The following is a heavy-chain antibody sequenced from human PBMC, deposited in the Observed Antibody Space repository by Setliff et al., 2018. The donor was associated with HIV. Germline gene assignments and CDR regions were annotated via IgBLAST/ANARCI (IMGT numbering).Heavy chain of an antibody. Sequence: GGSLRLSCAASGFTFSSHSMNWVRQAPGKGLEWVSSISRSSSYIYYSDSVKGRFTISRDNAGNSLYLQMNSLRAEDTAVYYCARDGLEGDMAGRQRTYVFDYWGQGTLVTVSS. J-gene: IGHJ4*02. CDR3: ARDGLEGDMAGRQRTYVFDY. V-gene: IGHV3-21*01. CDR1: GFTFSSHS. CDR2: ISRSSSYI. D-gene: IGHD2-15*01.